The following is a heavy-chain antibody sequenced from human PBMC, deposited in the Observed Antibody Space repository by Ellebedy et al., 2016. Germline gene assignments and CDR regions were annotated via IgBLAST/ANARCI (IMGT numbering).Heavy chain of an antibody. J-gene: IGHJ6*03. D-gene: IGHD1-1*01. CDR1: GYTFTSYG. V-gene: IGHV1-8*02. CDR2: MNPNSGNT. Sequence: ASVKVSXKASGYTFTSYGISWVRQAPGQGLEWMGWMNPNSGNTGYAQKFQGRVTMTRNTSISTAYMELSSLRSEDTAVYYCARERNGYYMDVWGKGTTVTVSS. CDR3: ARERNGYYMDV.